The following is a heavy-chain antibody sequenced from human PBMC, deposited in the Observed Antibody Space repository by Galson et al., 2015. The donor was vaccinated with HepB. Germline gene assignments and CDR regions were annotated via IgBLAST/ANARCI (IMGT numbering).Heavy chain of an antibody. CDR1: GFTFSNYW. Sequence: SLRLSCAASGFTFSNYWMTWVRQAPGKGLEWVANIQQDGSAKYYVDSVKGRFTISRDNAKNSLYLQMNSLRAGDTAVYYCARAYGGDSVKGYGMDVWGQGTTVTVSS. V-gene: IGHV3-7*03. J-gene: IGHJ6*02. CDR3: ARAYGGDSVKGYGMDV. CDR2: IQQDGSAK. D-gene: IGHD4-23*01.